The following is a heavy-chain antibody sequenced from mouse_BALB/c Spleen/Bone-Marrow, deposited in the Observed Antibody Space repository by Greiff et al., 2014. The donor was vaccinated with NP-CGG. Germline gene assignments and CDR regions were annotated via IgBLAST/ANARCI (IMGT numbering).Heavy chain of an antibody. J-gene: IGHJ2*01. CDR1: GYTFTSYW. CDR3: ASTTVVDY. D-gene: IGHD1-1*01. V-gene: IGHV1-7*01. Sequence: QVQLQQPGAELAKPGASVKMSCKASGYTFTSYWMHWVKQRPGQGLEWIGYINPSTGYTEYNQKFKDKATLTANKSSSTAYMQLSSLTSEDSAAYYCASTTVVDYWGQGTTLTVSS. CDR2: INPSTGYT.